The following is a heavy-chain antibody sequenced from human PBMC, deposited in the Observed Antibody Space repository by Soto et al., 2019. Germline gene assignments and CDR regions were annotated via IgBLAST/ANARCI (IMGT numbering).Heavy chain of an antibody. Sequence: PSETLSLTCTVSGGSISSGDYYWSWIRQPPGKGLEWIGYIYYSGSTYYNPSLKSRVTISVDTSKNQFSLKLSSVTAADTAVYYCARGDTAMYYGMDVWGQGTTVTVSS. J-gene: IGHJ6*02. CDR3: ARGDTAMYYGMDV. CDR1: GGSISSGDYY. D-gene: IGHD5-18*01. V-gene: IGHV4-30-4*01. CDR2: IYYSGST.